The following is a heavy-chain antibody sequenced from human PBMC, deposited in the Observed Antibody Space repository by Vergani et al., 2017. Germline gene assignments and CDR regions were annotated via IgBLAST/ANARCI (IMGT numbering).Heavy chain of an antibody. V-gene: IGHV1-69*02. CDR1: GGTFSRYT. D-gene: IGHD2-21*02. CDR3: ARGTAINTYYYYGMDV. J-gene: IGHJ6*02. CDR2: IIPILGIA. Sequence: QVQLVQSGAEVKKPGSSVKVSCKASGGTFSRYTISWVRQAPGQGLEWMGRIIPILGIANYAQKFQGRVTITADKSTSTAYMELSSLRSEDTAVYYCARGTAINTYYYYGMDVWGQGP.